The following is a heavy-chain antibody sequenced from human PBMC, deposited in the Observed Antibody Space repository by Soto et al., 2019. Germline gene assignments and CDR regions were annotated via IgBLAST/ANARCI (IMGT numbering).Heavy chain of an antibody. J-gene: IGHJ4*02. Sequence: EVQLLESGGGLVQPGGSLRLSCAASGFTFSSYAMSWVRQAPGQGLEWVSVISGSGGSTYYADSVKGRFTISRDNSKNTLYLQMNSLRAEDTAVHYCAKRGSGSQFDYWGQGTLVTVSS. CDR3: AKRGSGSQFDY. V-gene: IGHV3-23*01. CDR1: GFTFSSYA. CDR2: ISGSGGST. D-gene: IGHD1-26*01.